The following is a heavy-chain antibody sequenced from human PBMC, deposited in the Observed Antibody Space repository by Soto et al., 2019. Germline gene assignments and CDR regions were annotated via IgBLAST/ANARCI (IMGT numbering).Heavy chain of an antibody. CDR1: GFTFSAFW. J-gene: IGHJ3*02. CDR3: ARDDLRRNEALDI. D-gene: IGHD2-21*01. CDR2: TNKDGASS. V-gene: IGHV3-74*01. Sequence: EVQLVESGGDLVQPGGSLRLSCEASGFTFSAFWMHWVRHVPGEGLMWISRTNKDGASSEYADSVKGRFSVSRDNAKNTKFLHMTGRREEDTAVYYCARDDLRRNEALDIWGQGTVVTVSS.